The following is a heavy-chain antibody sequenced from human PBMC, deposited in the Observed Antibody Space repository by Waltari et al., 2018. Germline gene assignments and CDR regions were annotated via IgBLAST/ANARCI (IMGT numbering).Heavy chain of an antibody. V-gene: IGHV4-39*01. CDR1: GGSISSSSYY. CDR2: IYYSGST. D-gene: IGHD3-3*01. CDR3: ARQGITIFGVVKNAFDI. Sequence: QLQLQESGPGLVKPSETLSLTCTVSGGSISSSSYYWGWIRQPPGKGLEWIGRIYYSGSTYYNPSLKSGVTISVDTSKNQFSLKLSSVTAADTAVYYCARQGITIFGVVKNAFDIWGQGTMVTVSS. J-gene: IGHJ3*02.